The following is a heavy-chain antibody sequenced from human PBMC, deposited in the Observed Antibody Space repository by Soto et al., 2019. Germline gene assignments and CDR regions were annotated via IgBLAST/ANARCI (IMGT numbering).Heavy chain of an antibody. CDR3: ARGRVEDSSGWATYFDY. CDR1: VFTFSGYS. J-gene: IGHJ4*02. D-gene: IGHD6-19*01. V-gene: IGHV3-64*01. CDR2: INTNGVNT. Sequence: EVQLVESGGGLVQPGGSLRLSCAASVFTFSGYSMFWVRQAPGKGLEYVSAINTNGVNTFYAKSVKGRFTISRDNSKNTMYLQMGSLRAEHMAVYYCARGRVEDSSGWATYFDYWGQGTLVTVSS.